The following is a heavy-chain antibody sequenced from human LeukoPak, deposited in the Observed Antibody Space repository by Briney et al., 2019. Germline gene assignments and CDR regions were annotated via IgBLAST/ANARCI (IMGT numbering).Heavy chain of an antibody. CDR1: GGSFSGYY. Sequence: PLETLSLTCAVYGGSFSGYYWSWIRQPPGKGLEWIGEINHSGSTNYNPSLKSRVTISVDTSKNQFSLKLRSVTAADRAVYYCARGRTGYQLLPTKKDYSYYYVDVWDKGTTVTVSS. D-gene: IGHD2-2*01. J-gene: IGHJ6*03. CDR3: ARGRTGYQLLPTKKDYSYYYVDV. CDR2: INHSGST. V-gene: IGHV4-34*01.